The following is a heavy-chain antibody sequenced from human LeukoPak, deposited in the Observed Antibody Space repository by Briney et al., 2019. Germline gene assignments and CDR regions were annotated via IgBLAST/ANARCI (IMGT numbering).Heavy chain of an antibody. V-gene: IGHV4-34*01. CDR3: ARGLSTMVRGGRYYYYYMDV. CDR2: INHSGST. J-gene: IGHJ6*03. CDR1: GGSFSGYY. Sequence: SETLSLTCAVYGGSFSGYYWSWIRQPPGKGLEWIGEINHSGSTNYNPSLKSRVTISVDTSKNQFSLKLSSVTAADTAVYYCARGLSTMVRGGRYYYYYMDVWGKGTTVTVSS. D-gene: IGHD3-10*01.